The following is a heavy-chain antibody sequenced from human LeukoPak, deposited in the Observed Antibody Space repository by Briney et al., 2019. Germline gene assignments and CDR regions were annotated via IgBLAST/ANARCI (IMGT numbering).Heavy chain of an antibody. Sequence: PGGSLRLSCAASGFTFSSYSMNWVRQAPGKGLEWVSYISSSSSTIYYAGSVKGRFTISRDNAKNSLYLQMNSLRAEDTAVYYCARDEGYFDYWGQGTLVTVSS. J-gene: IGHJ4*02. CDR3: ARDEGYFDY. CDR1: GFTFSSYS. CDR2: ISSSSSTI. V-gene: IGHV3-48*04.